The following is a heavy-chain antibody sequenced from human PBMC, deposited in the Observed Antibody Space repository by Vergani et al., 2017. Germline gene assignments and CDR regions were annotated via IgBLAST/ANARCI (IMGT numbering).Heavy chain of an antibody. V-gene: IGHV4-30-2*01. CDR2: IYHSGST. D-gene: IGHD4-17*01. CDR3: ARGKLTTVTTPFDY. Sequence: QVQLQESGPGLVKPSGTLSLTCAVSGGSISSGGYSWSWIRQPPGKGLEWIGYIYHSGSTYYNPSLKSRVTISVDRSKNQFSLKLSSVTAADTAVYYCARGKLTTVTTPFDYWGQGTLVTVSS. J-gene: IGHJ4*02. CDR1: GGSISSGGYS.